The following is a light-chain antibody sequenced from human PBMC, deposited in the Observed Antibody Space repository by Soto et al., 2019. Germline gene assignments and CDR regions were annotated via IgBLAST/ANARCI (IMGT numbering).Light chain of an antibody. CDR3: QQYGTSPT. CDR2: GTS. V-gene: IGKV3-20*01. CDR1: QSLITRY. J-gene: IGKJ5*01. Sequence: EIVLTQSPGTLSLFPGERATLSCRASQSLITRYLAWYQQKPSQAPRLLIYGTSSRATGIPDRVSGSGSGTDFTLTISRLEPEDFAVYSCQQYGTSPTFGQGTRLEIK.